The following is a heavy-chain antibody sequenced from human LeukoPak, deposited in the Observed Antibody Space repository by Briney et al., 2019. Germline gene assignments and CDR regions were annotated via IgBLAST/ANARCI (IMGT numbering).Heavy chain of an antibody. Sequence: PGESLRLSCAASGFTFSNYAMHWVRQAPGKGLEWGAVISYDGSNKYYADSVKGRFTISRDNSKNTLYLQMNSLRAEDTAVYYCARGGYTNYFDSSGYYYEYGDYWGQGTLVTVSS. CDR1: GFTFSNYA. V-gene: IGHV3-30-3*01. CDR2: ISYDGSNK. D-gene: IGHD3-22*01. J-gene: IGHJ4*02. CDR3: ARGGYTNYFDSSGYYYEYGDY.